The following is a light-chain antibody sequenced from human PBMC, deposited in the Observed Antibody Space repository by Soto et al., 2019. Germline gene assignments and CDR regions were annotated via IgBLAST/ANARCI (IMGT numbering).Light chain of an antibody. Sequence: DIQMTQSPSTLSASVGDRVTITCRASQSISSWLAWYQQKPGKAPKLLIYKASSLESGVPSRFSGSGSGTALPPAIMALQCDEFAPYYSHYYHSYWTFGKGSKVEMK. J-gene: IGKJ1*01. CDR1: QSISSW. V-gene: IGKV1-5*03. CDR2: KAS. CDR3: HYYHSYWT.